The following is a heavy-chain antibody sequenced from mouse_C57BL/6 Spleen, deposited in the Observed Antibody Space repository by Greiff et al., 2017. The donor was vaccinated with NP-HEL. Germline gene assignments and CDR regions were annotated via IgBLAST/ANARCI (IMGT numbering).Heavy chain of an antibody. CDR2: IDPETGGT. CDR3: TRNYGLFDY. Sequence: QVQLKQSGAELVRPGASVTLSCKASGYTFTDYEMHWVKQTPVHGLEWIGAIDPETGGTAYNQKFKGKAIPTADKSSSTAYMELRSLTSEDSAVYYCTRNYGLFDYWGQGTTLTVSS. V-gene: IGHV1-15*01. CDR1: GYTFTDYE. J-gene: IGHJ2*01. D-gene: IGHD1-2*01.